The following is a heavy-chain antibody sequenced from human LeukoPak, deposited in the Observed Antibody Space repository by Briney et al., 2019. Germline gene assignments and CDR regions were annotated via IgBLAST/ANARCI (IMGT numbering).Heavy chain of an antibody. J-gene: IGHJ4*02. CDR3: ARVRGYSYGPNKYYFDY. CDR2: INHSGST. V-gene: IGHV4-34*01. Sequence: PSETLSLTCAVYGGSFSGYYWSWIRQPPGKGLEWIGEINHSGSTNYNPSLKSRVTTSVDTSKNQFSLKLSSVTAADTAVYYCARVRGYSYGPNKYYFDYWGQGTLVTVSS. CDR1: GGSFSGYY. D-gene: IGHD5-18*01.